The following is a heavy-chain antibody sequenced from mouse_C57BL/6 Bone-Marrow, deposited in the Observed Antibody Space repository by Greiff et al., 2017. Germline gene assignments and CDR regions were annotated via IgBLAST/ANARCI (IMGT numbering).Heavy chain of an antibody. V-gene: IGHV1-64*01. CDR2: IHPNSGST. J-gene: IGHJ4*01. CDR1: GYTFTSSW. Sequence: VQLQQPGAELVKPGASVKLSCKASGYTFTSSWMHWVKQRPGQGLEWIGMIHPNSGSTNYNEKFKRKATLTVDKSSSTAYMQLSSLTSEDSAVYYCARFITTMDYWGQGTSVTVSS. D-gene: IGHD1-1*01. CDR3: ARFITTMDY.